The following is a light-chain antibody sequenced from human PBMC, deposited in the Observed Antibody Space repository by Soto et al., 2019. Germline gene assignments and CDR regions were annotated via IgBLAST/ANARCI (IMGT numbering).Light chain of an antibody. V-gene: IGKV1-5*01. CDR2: DAS. J-gene: IGKJ1*01. CDR1: QSISSW. Sequence: DIQMTQSPSTLSASVGDRVTITCRASQSISSWLAWYQQKPGKAPKLLIYDASSLESGVPSRFSGSGSGTEFTLTISSRQPDDFATYYCQQYNSPVTFGQGTKVEIK. CDR3: QQYNSPVT.